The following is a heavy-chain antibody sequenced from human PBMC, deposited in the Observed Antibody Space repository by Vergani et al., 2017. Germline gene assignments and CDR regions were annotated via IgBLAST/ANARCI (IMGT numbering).Heavy chain of an antibody. CDR2: IYYSGST. Sequence: QVQLQESGPGLVKPSETLSLTCTVSGGSISSYYWSWIRQPPGKGLEWIGYIYYSGSTNYNPSLKSRVTISVDTSKNQFSLKLSSVTAADTAVYYCARVLRAYYDTPLDYWGQGTLVTVSS. V-gene: IGHV4-59*01. CDR1: GGSISSYY. D-gene: IGHD3-22*01. J-gene: IGHJ4*02. CDR3: ARVLRAYYDTPLDY.